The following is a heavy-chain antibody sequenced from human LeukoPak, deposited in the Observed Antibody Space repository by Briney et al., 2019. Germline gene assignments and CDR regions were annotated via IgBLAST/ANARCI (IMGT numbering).Heavy chain of an antibody. CDR2: ISGSGGST. Sequence: PGGSLRLSCAASGFTFSSYAMSWVRQAPGKGLEWVSAISGSGGSTYYADSVKGRFTISRDNSKNTLYLQMNSLRAEDTAVYYCAKKGFDFWSGRTDYWGQGTLVTVSS. V-gene: IGHV3-23*01. CDR1: GFTFSSYA. D-gene: IGHD3-3*01. CDR3: AKKGFDFWSGRTDY. J-gene: IGHJ4*02.